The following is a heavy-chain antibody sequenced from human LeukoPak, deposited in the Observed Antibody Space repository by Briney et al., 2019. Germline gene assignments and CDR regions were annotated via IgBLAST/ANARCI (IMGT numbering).Heavy chain of an antibody. V-gene: IGHV1-58*02. CDR3: AAGLFSGYYDYYYYYMDV. D-gene: IGHD3-9*01. CDR2: IVVGSGNT. CDR1: GFTFTSSA. J-gene: IGHJ6*03. Sequence: GTSVKVSCKASGFTFTSSATQWVRQARGQRLEWIGWIVVGSGNTNYAQKFQERVTITRDMSTSTAYMELSSLRSEDTAVYYCAAGLFSGYYDYYYYYMDVWGKGTTVTVSS.